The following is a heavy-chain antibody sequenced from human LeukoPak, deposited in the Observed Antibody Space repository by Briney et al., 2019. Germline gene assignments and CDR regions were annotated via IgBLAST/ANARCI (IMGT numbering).Heavy chain of an antibody. Sequence: GGSLRLSCAASGFTFSSYGMTWVRQAPGKGLEWVSYISSSSSTIYYSDSVKGRFTISRDNSKNTLYLQMNSLRAEDTAVYYCARRAGAYSHPYDYWGQGTLVTVSS. V-gene: IGHV3-48*01. CDR3: ARRAGAYSHPYDY. D-gene: IGHD4/OR15-4a*01. CDR2: ISSSSSTI. CDR1: GFTFSSYG. J-gene: IGHJ4*02.